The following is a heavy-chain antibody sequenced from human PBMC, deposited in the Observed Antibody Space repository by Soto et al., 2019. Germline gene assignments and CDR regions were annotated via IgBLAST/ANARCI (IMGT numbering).Heavy chain of an antibody. V-gene: IGHV4-34*01. Sequence: PSETLSLTCAVYGGSFSGYYWSWIRQPPGKGLEWIGEINHSGSTNYNPSLKSRITISVDTSKNQFSLKLSSVTAADTAVYYCARESKLSSWYSTGHNWFDPWGQGTLVTVSS. CDR2: INHSGST. D-gene: IGHD6-13*01. J-gene: IGHJ5*02. CDR3: ARESKLSSWYSTGHNWFDP. CDR1: GGSFSGYY.